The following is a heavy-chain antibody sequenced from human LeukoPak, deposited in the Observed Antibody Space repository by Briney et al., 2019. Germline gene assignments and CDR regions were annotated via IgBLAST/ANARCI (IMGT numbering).Heavy chain of an antibody. CDR2: ISGSGGST. CDR3: AKDESAMDV. Sequence: GGSLRLSCVVFGLTFSSYAMTWVRQAPGKGLEWVSAISGSGGSTYYADSVKGRFTISRDNSKNTLHLQMSSLRDEDTAVYYCAKDESAMDVWGQGTTVTVSS. CDR1: GLTFSSYA. J-gene: IGHJ6*02. V-gene: IGHV3-23*01.